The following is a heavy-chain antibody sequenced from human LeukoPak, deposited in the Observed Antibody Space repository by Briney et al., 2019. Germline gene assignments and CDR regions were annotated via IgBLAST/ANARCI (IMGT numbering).Heavy chain of an antibody. Sequence: TGGSLRLSCAASGFTFSTYSMTWVRQAPGKGLEWVSSISSSSSYIYYADSVKGRFTTSRDNAKNSLYLQMNSLRAEDTAVYYCAKARSWNDVGYWGQGTLVTVSS. CDR1: GFTFSTYS. V-gene: IGHV3-21*04. D-gene: IGHD1-1*01. CDR2: ISSSSSYI. CDR3: AKARSWNDVGY. J-gene: IGHJ4*02.